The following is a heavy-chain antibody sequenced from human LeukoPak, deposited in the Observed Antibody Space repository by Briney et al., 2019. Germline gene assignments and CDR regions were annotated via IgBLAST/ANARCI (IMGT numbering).Heavy chain of an antibody. Sequence: GGSLRLSCTASGFTFGDHAMSWVRQAPGMGLEWVSGISWNSGSIGYADSVKGRFTISRDNAKNSLYLQMNSLRAEDTALYYCAKDIASSGSFDYWGQGTLVTVSS. J-gene: IGHJ4*02. CDR2: ISWNSGSI. V-gene: IGHV3-9*01. D-gene: IGHD6-19*01. CDR1: GFTFGDHA. CDR3: AKDIASSGSFDY.